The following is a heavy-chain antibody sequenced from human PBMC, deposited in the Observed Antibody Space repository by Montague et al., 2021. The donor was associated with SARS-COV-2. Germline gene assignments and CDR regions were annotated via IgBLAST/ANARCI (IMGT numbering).Heavy chain of an antibody. V-gene: IGHV4-4*02. Sequence: SETLSLTCAVSGGSISSTYWWSWVRQPPGKGLEWIGEIYHSGSTNYNPSLKSRVTISVDKSKNQFSLNLRFVTAADTAVCYCARVYWCVPGPVTLGALDSWGQGTLVTVSS. CDR1: GGSISSTYW. J-gene: IGHJ4*02. D-gene: IGHD2-8*01. CDR3: ARVYWCVPGPVTLGALDS. CDR2: IYHSGST.